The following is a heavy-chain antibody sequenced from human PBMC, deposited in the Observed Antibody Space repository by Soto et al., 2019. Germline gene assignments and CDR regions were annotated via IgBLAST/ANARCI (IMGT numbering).Heavy chain of an antibody. D-gene: IGHD6-13*01. CDR2: MNPNSGNT. Sequence: QVQLVQSGAEVKKPGASVKVSCKASGYTFTSYDINWVRQATGQGLEWMGWMNPNSGNTGYAQKFQGRVTMTRNTYISTAYMELSSMRYEDTAVYYCESAHRRSWRFDYWGQGTLVTVSS. V-gene: IGHV1-8*01. J-gene: IGHJ4*02. CDR3: ESAHRRSWRFDY. CDR1: GYTFTSYD.